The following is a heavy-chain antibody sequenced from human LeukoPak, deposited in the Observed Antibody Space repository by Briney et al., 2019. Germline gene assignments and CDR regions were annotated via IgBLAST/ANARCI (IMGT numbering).Heavy chain of an antibody. D-gene: IGHD3-10*01. V-gene: IGHV4-59*01. Sequence: SSETLSLTCTVSGGSISSYYWSWIRQPPGKGLEWIGYIYYSGSTNCNPSLKSRVTISVDTSKNQFSLKLSSVTAADTAVYYCARRGFGGTFDYWGQGTLVTVSS. CDR1: GGSISSYY. CDR3: ARRGFGGTFDY. CDR2: IYYSGST. J-gene: IGHJ4*02.